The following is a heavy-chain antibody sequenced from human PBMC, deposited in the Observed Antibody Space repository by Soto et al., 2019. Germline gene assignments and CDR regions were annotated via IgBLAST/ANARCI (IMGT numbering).Heavy chain of an antibody. J-gene: IGHJ4*02. D-gene: IGHD5-12*01. CDR1: GGTFSSYA. V-gene: IGHV1-69*13. CDR2: IIPIFGTA. CDR3: ATSRRDGYNLFYFDY. Sequence: SVKVSCKASGGTFSSYAISWVRQAPGQGLEWMGGIIPIFGTANYAQKFQGRVTITADESTSTAYMELSSLRSEDTAVYYRATSRRDGYNLFYFDYWGQGTLVTVSS.